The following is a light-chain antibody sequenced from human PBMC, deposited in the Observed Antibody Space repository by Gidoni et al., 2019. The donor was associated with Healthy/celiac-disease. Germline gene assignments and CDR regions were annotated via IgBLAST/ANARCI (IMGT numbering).Light chain of an antibody. CDR2: LNSDGSH. Sequence: QLVLTQSPSASASLGASVKLTCTLSSGHSSYAIAWYQQQPEKGPRYLMKLNSDGSHSKGDGIPDRFSGSSSGAERYLTISSPQSEDEADYYCQTWGTGIRVFGGGTKLTVL. CDR3: QTWGTGIRV. CDR1: SGHSSYA. V-gene: IGLV4-69*01. J-gene: IGLJ3*02.